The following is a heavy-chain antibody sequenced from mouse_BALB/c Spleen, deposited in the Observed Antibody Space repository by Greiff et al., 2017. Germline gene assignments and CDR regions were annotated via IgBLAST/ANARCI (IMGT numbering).Heavy chain of an antibody. CDR3: ARLWLRRRYFDV. D-gene: IGHD2-2*01. CDR2: ISNGGGSP. J-gene: IGHJ1*01. CDR1: GFTFSSYT. V-gene: IGHV5-12-2*01. Sequence: EVQRVESGGGLVQPGGSLKLSCAASGFTFSSYTMSWVRQTPEKRLEWVAYISNGGGSPYYPDTVKGRFTISRDNAKNTLYLQMSSLKSEDTAMYYCARLWLRRRYFDVWGAGTTVTVSS.